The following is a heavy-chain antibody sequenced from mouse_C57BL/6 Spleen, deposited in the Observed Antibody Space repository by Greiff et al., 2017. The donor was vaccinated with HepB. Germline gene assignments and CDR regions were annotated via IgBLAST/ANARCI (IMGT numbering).Heavy chain of an antibody. CDR2: IYPGSGNT. J-gene: IGHJ1*03. V-gene: IGHV1-76*01. CDR3: ARKWDVGYCDV. D-gene: IGHD1-3*01. Sequence: VQLQQSGAELVRPGASVKLSCKASGYTFTDYYINWVKQRPGQGLEWIARIYPGSGNTYYNEKFKGKATLTAEKSSSTAYMQLSSLTSEDSAVYFCARKWDVGYCDVWGTGTTVTVSS. CDR1: GYTFTDYY.